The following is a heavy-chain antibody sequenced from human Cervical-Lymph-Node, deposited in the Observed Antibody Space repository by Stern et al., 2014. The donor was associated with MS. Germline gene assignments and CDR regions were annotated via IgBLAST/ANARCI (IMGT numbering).Heavy chain of an antibody. CDR3: AREGYSSSWARSYYGMDV. CDR1: GGSISSGSYY. Sequence: QLQLQESGPGLVKPSQTLSLTCTVSGGSISSGSYYWSWIRQPAGKGLEWIGRIYTSGSTNYNPSLKSRVTISVDTSKTQFSLKLGSVTAADTAVYYCAREGYSSSWARSYYGMDVWGQGTTVTVSS. CDR2: IYTSGST. V-gene: IGHV4-61*02. J-gene: IGHJ6*02. D-gene: IGHD6-13*01.